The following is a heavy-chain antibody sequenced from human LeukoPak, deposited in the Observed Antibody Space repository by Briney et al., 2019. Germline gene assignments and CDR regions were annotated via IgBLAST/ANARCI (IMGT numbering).Heavy chain of an antibody. V-gene: IGHV4-38-2*02. CDR2: IYHSGST. D-gene: IGHD5-18*01. CDR1: GYSISSGYY. Sequence: SETLSLTCTVSGYSISSGYYWGWIRQPPGKGLEWIGSIYHSGSTYYNPSLKSRVTISVDTSKNQFSLKLSSVTAADTAVYYCARVTYTATLDAFDIWGQGTMVTVSS. CDR3: ARVTYTATLDAFDI. J-gene: IGHJ3*02.